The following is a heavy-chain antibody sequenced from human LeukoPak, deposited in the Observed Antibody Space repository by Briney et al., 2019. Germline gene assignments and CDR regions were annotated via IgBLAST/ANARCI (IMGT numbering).Heavy chain of an antibody. CDR3: ARQTGSGLFTLP. Sequence: SETLSLTCTVSGVSISSSNSYWGWIRQPPGKGLEWIGSIYYSGDTYYNASLKSRVTISVDTSKNQFSLKLTSVTAADTAVYYCARQTGSGLFTLPGGQGTLVTVSS. CDR2: IYYSGDT. V-gene: IGHV4-39*01. J-gene: IGHJ4*02. CDR1: GVSISSSNSY. D-gene: IGHD3-10*01.